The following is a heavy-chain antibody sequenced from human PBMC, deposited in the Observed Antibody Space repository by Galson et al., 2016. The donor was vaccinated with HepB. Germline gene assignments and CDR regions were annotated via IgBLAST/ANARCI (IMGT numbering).Heavy chain of an antibody. V-gene: IGHV3-23*01. D-gene: IGHD2-2*01. J-gene: IGHJ4*02. CDR3: AKIWGSTTRYDY. CDR1: GFTFSTYA. CDR2: ISGGGGST. Sequence: SLRLSCAASGFTFSTYAMTWVRQAPGKGLEWVSFISGGGGSTYYADSVKGRFTISRDNSKNTLYLQLNSLRAEDTAVYYCAKIWGSTTRYDYWGQGTLVTVSS.